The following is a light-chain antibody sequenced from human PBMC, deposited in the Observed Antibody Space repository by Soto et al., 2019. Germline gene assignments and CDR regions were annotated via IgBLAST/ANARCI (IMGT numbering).Light chain of an antibody. CDR1: QSVSSN. V-gene: IGKV3D-15*01. CDR3: QQYHNWVT. CDR2: GAF. Sequence: EIVMTQSPGTLSVSPGERATLSCGASQSVSSNLAWYQQKPGQAPRLLIYGAFTRATGVPARFSGSGSGTEFTLTISSLQSEDFAVYYCQQYHNWVTFGGGTKVEIK. J-gene: IGKJ4*01.